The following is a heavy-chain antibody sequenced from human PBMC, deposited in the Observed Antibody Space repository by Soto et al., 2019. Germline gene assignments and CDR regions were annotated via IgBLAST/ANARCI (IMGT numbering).Heavy chain of an antibody. Sequence: QVQLVESGGGVVQPGRSLRLSCAASGFTFSSYAMHWVRQAPGKGLEWVAVISYDGSNKYYADSVKGRFTISRDISKNTLYLKMNSLRAEDTAVYYCARAGGLLLDYWGQGTQVTVSS. CDR1: GFTFSSYA. J-gene: IGHJ4*02. D-gene: IGHD2-15*01. CDR3: ARAGGLLLDY. CDR2: ISYDGSNK. V-gene: IGHV3-30-3*01.